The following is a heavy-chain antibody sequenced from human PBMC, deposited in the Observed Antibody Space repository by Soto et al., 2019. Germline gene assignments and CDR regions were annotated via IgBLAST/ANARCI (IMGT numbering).Heavy chain of an antibody. CDR3: ARGGGYDSFDY. J-gene: IGHJ4*02. D-gene: IGHD5-12*01. CDR2: ISHLEST. Sequence: SETLSLTCTVSGASISYGGFSWSWIRQSPGKGLEWIGYISHLESTYFHPSFKSRLTMSIDRTRNQFSLKLSSVTAADMAVYYCARGGGYDSFDYWGQGVLVPSPQ. V-gene: IGHV4-30-2*06. CDR1: GASISYGGFS.